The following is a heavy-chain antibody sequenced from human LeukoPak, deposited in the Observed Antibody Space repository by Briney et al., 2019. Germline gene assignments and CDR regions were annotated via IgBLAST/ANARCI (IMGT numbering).Heavy chain of an antibody. V-gene: IGHV4-59*01. D-gene: IGHD2-15*01. CDR1: GGSISSYY. CDR3: ARDSRYCSGGSCLDY. J-gene: IGHJ4*02. CDR2: IYYSGST. Sequence: PSETLSLTCTVSGGSISSYYWSWIRQPPGKGLEWNGYIYYSGSTNYNPSLKSRVTISVDTSKNQFSLKLSSVTAADTAVYYCARDSRYCSGGSCLDYWGQGTLVTVSS.